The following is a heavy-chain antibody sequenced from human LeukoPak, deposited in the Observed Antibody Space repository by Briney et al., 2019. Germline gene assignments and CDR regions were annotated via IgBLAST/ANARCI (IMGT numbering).Heavy chain of an antibody. CDR1: GFTFSSYS. V-gene: IGHV3-21*04. Sequence: GGSLRLSCAASGFTFSSYSMNWVRQAPGKGLEWVSSISSSSSYIYYADSVKGRFTISRDNAKNSLYLQMNSLRAEDTALYYCAKGKGLYYYDSSGFDYWGQGTLVTVSS. CDR2: ISSSSSYI. J-gene: IGHJ4*02. CDR3: AKGKGLYYYDSSGFDY. D-gene: IGHD3-22*01.